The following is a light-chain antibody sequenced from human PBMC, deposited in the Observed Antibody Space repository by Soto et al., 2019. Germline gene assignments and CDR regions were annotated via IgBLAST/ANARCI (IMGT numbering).Light chain of an antibody. Sequence: DIQMTQSPSSLSASVGDRVTITCRASQTIIRYLNWYQQKPGRAPKLLIYAASSLQSGVPSSFSGSVSGTVFTLSIIRLQPVDFATYYCQQSYSTLFTFGPGTKVEI. J-gene: IGKJ3*01. CDR2: AAS. V-gene: IGKV1-39*01. CDR1: QTIIRY. CDR3: QQSYSTLFT.